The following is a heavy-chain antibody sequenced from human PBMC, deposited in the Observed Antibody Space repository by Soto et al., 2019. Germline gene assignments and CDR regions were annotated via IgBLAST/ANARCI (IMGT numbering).Heavy chain of an antibody. CDR3: ARDNTFGRVDTAMVFRH. D-gene: IGHD5-18*01. CDR2: ISANGSST. CDR1: GFTFRSSS. V-gene: IGHV3-23*01. J-gene: IGHJ1*01. Sequence: PGESLRLSCSASGFTFRSSSMTWVRQAPGKGLEWVAAISANGSSTYYADSMKGRFTISRDNSKNTLYLQMNSLRAEDTAVYYCARDNTFGRVDTAMVFRHWGQGTLVTVSS.